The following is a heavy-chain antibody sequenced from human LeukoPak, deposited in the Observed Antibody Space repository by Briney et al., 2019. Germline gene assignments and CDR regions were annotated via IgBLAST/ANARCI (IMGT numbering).Heavy chain of an antibody. D-gene: IGHD3-10*01. CDR3: ARVSPWSLITMARGVYDYYYMDV. J-gene: IGHJ6*03. V-gene: IGHV4-39*07. CDR1: GGSISSGTYY. Sequence: PSETLSLTCTVSGGSISSGTYYWAWIRQPPGKGLEWIGEINHSGSNNSNPSLKSRVTISVDTSKNQFSLKLSSVTAADTAVYYCARVSPWSLITMARGVYDYYYMDVWGKGTTVTVSS. CDR2: INHSGSN.